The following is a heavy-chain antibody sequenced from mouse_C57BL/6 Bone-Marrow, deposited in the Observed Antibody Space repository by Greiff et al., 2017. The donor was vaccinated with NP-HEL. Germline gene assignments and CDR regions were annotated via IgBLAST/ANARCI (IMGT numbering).Heavy chain of an antibody. CDR2: IDPENGDT. CDR3: TKCSNYFAWLDD. J-gene: IGHJ3*01. Sequence: EVQLQQSGAELVRPGASVKLSCTASGFNITDDYMHWVKQRPGQGLEWIGWIDPENGDTEYASQFQGKATITADTSSNTAYLQLSSLTSEDTAVFYCTKCSNYFAWLDDWGQGTLVTVSA. CDR1: GFNITDDY. V-gene: IGHV14-4*01. D-gene: IGHD2-5*01.